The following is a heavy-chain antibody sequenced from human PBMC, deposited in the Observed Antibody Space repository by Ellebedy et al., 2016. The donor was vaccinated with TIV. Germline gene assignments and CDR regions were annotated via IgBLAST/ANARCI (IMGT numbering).Heavy chain of an antibody. CDR1: GFIFSTYS. Sequence: GESLKISCAASGFIFSTYSMNWVRQTPGRGLEWVSSISSSSSYIYYTDSVKGRFTISRDNAKNSLYLQMNSLRAEDTAVYYCARDKGDGYTNWYFDLWGRGTLVTVSS. CDR3: ARDKGDGYTNWYFDL. D-gene: IGHD5-24*01. J-gene: IGHJ2*01. CDR2: ISSSSSYI. V-gene: IGHV3-21*01.